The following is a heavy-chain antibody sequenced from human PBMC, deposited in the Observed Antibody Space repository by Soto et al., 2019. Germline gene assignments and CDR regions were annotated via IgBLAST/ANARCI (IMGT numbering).Heavy chain of an antibody. CDR2: ISAYNGNT. J-gene: IGHJ4*02. Sequence: QVQLVQSGAEVKKPGASVKVSCKASGYTFSSYGISWVRKAPGQGLEWMGRISAYNGNTNYAQKFQGRVTMTTDTTTSTADVELRSLRADDTAVYYCARIPILGLPWDSLGQGTLVTVSS. CDR1: GYTFSSYG. V-gene: IGHV1-18*04. CDR3: ARIPILGLPWDS. D-gene: IGHD3-3*01.